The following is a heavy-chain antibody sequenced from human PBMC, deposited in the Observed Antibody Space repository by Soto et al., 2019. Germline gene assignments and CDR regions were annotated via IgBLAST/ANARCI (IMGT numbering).Heavy chain of an antibody. CDR1: GFTFSSYA. Sequence: EVQLLESGGGLVQPGGSLRLSCAASGFTFSSYAMSWVRQAPGKGLEWVSAISGSGGSTYYADSVKGRFTISRDNSKNTLYLQMNSLRAEATGVYYCAKSLRIQLWHRGGDFDIWGQGTMVTVSS. D-gene: IGHD5-18*01. CDR2: ISGSGGST. J-gene: IGHJ3*02. CDR3: AKSLRIQLWHRGGDFDI. V-gene: IGHV3-23*01.